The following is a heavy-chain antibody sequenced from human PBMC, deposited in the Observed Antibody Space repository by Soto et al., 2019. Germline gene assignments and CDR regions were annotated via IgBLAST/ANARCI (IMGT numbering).Heavy chain of an antibody. J-gene: IGHJ4*02. D-gene: IGHD5-12*01. CDR2: IYYSGST. CDR1: GGSVSSGSYY. V-gene: IGHV4-61*01. Sequence: QVQLQESGPGLVKPSETLSLTCTVSGGSVSSGSYYWSWIRQPPGKGLEWIGYIYYSGSTNYNPPLKSRVSISVDTSKNQFSLKLSSVTAADTAVYYCAREGGISGYDRSFDYWGQGTLVTVSS. CDR3: AREGGISGYDRSFDY.